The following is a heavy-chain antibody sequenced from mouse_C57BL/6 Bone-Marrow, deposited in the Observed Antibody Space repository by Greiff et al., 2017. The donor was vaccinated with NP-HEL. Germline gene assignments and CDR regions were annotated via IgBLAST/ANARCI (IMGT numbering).Heavy chain of an antibody. J-gene: IGHJ2*01. CDR2: IWSGGST. CDR1: GFSLTSYG. CDR3: ARRGYYYGSSLDY. Sequence: QVTLKESGPGLVQPSQSLSITCTVSGFSLTSYGVHWVRQSPGKGLEWLGVIWSGGSTDYNAAFISRLSISKDNSKSQVFFKMNSLQADDTAIYYCARRGYYYGSSLDYWGQGTTLTVSS. V-gene: IGHV2-2*01. D-gene: IGHD1-1*01.